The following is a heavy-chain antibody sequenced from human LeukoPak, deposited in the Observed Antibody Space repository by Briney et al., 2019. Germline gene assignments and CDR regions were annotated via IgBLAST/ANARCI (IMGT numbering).Heavy chain of an antibody. D-gene: IGHD1-20*01. V-gene: IGHV4-34*01. CDR3: ASRGYLTGFDY. Sequence: SETLSLTCAVYGGSFSGYYWSWIRQPPGKGLEWIGEINHSGSTNYNPSLKSRVTISVDTSKNQFSLKLSSVTAADTAAYYCASRGYLTGFDYWGQGTLVTVSS. CDR1: GGSFSGYY. J-gene: IGHJ4*02. CDR2: INHSGST.